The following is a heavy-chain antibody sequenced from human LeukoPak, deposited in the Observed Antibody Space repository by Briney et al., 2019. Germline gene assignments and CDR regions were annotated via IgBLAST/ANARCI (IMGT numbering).Heavy chain of an antibody. J-gene: IGHJ3*02. Sequence: PGGSLRLSCVASGFIFSDYSMDWVRQAPGKGLEWVSVIYSGGTTYYADSVKGRFTFSRDNSKNTLYLQMNSLRAEDTAVYYCARDHSLGGYGFYAFDIWGQGTMVTVSS. CDR2: IYSGGTT. D-gene: IGHD1-26*01. CDR3: ARDHSLGGYGFYAFDI. CDR1: GFIFSDYS. V-gene: IGHV3-53*01.